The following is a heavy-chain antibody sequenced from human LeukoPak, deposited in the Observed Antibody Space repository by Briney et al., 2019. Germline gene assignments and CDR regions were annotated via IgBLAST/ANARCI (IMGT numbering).Heavy chain of an antibody. D-gene: IGHD3-3*01. V-gene: IGHV4-59*11. CDR1: GGSISSHY. Sequence: SETLSLTCSVSGGSISSHYWNWIRQTSGKGLDWIGYIHYSGSTNYNPSLKSRITISIDTSNNQFSLKLSSVTAADTAVYYCAGFTQYCDFWSGAFDIWGQGTMVTVSS. CDR2: IHYSGST. J-gene: IGHJ3*02. CDR3: AGFTQYCDFWSGAFDI.